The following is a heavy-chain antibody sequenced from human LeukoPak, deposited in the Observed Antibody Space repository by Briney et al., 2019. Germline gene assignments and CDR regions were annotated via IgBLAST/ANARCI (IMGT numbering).Heavy chain of an antibody. Sequence: GGSLRLSCAASGFTFSGYAMIWVRQAPGKGLEWVSGISGGGGRTYYADSMKGRFTISRDNSKNTLYLQMNSLRAEDTAVYHCAKWITYYYDTTGYFDYWGQGTLVTVSS. CDR2: ISGGGGRT. J-gene: IGHJ4*02. D-gene: IGHD3-22*01. CDR1: GFTFSGYA. CDR3: AKWITYYYDTTGYFDY. V-gene: IGHV3-23*01.